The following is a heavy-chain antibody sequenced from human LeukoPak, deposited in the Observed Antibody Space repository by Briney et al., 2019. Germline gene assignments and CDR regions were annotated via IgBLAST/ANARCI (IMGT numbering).Heavy chain of an antibody. CDR3: AKDHGDDSSGYYNY. V-gene: IGHV3-23*01. Sequence: GGSLRLSCAASGFTFSSYAMSWVRQAPGKGLEWVSAISGSGGSTYYADSVKGRFTISRDNSKNTPYLQMNSLRAEDTAVYYCAKDHGDDSSGYYNYWGQGTLVTVSS. D-gene: IGHD3-22*01. CDR2: ISGSGGST. J-gene: IGHJ4*02. CDR1: GFTFSSYA.